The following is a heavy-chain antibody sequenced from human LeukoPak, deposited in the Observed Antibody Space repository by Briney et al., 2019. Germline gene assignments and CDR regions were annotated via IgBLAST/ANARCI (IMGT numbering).Heavy chain of an antibody. D-gene: IGHD1-26*01. CDR1: GYTFTSYD. Sequence: GASVKVSCKASGYTFTSYDINWVRQATGQGLEWAGWMNPNSGNTGYAQKFQGRVTMTRNTSISTAYMELSSLRSEDTAVCYCARVQSGSYFYYYYYMDVWGKGTTVTVSS. J-gene: IGHJ6*03. CDR3: ARVQSGSYFYYYYYMDV. CDR2: MNPNSGNT. V-gene: IGHV1-8*01.